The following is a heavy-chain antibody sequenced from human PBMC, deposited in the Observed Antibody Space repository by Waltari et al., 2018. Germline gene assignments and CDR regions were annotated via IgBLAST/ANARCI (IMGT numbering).Heavy chain of an antibody. CDR2: INGDGSTT. D-gene: IGHD5-12*01. CDR3: ATSRDGYNLIGDY. CDR1: GFPFSSHG. J-gene: IGHJ4*02. Sequence: EVQLVESGGGLVQPGGSLRLSGAASGFPFSSHGMHWVRQAPGKGLVWVSRINGDGSTTSYADSVKGRFAISRDNAKNTLYLQVDSLRAEDTAVYYCATSRDGYNLIGDYWGQGTLVTVSS. V-gene: IGHV3-74*01.